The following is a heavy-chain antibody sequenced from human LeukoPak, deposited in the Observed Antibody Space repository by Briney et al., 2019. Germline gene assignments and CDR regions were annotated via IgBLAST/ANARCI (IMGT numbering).Heavy chain of an antibody. J-gene: IGHJ1*01. Sequence: SETLSLTCTVSGGSISSYYWSWIRQPAGKVLEWIGRIYTSGSTNYNPSLKSRVTMSVDTSKNQFSLKLSSVTAADTAVYYCASKYSSSWRYFQHWGQGTLVTVSS. CDR3: ASKYSSSWRYFQH. D-gene: IGHD6-13*01. V-gene: IGHV4-4*07. CDR2: IYTSGST. CDR1: GGSISSYY.